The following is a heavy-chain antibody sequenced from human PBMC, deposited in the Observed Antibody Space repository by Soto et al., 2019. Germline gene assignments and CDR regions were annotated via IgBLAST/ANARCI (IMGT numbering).Heavy chain of an antibody. V-gene: IGHV3-30*18. CDR3: AKVAERSMITFGGVIAD. CDR2: ISFDEKIQ. CDR1: GFTFNTYG. Sequence: QVQLVESGGGVVQPGRTLRLSCAASGFTFNTYGMHWVRQAPGKGLEWVAVISFDEKIQYYADSVKGRFTISRDNSKNTRSLQMDSLRPEDTAVYYCAKVAERSMITFGGVIADWGQGTLVTVSS. J-gene: IGHJ4*02. D-gene: IGHD3-16*02.